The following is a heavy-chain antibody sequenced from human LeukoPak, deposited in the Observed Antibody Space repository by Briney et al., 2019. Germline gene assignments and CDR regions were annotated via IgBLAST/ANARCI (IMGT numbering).Heavy chain of an antibody. CDR2: IDKDGTET. V-gene: IGHV3-7*01. Sequence: PGGSLRLSCAASGFTFSSYAMSWVRQAPGKGLEWVASIDKDGTETAYGDSVKGRFTISRDNVRYSLYLQMNSLRVEDTAVYYCTRDLVWLQLEYWGQGALVTVSS. CDR1: GFTFSSYA. CDR3: TRDLVWLQLEY. D-gene: IGHD5-24*01. J-gene: IGHJ4*02.